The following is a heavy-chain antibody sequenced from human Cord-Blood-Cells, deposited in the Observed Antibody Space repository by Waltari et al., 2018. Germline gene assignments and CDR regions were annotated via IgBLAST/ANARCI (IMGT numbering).Heavy chain of an antibody. CDR1: GGALSSGYYY. J-gene: IGHJ4*02. CDR3: ASSQYSSGWYLDY. V-gene: IGHV4-30-4*08. CDR2: IYYSGST. D-gene: IGHD6-19*01. Sequence: VQLQESGPGLVKPSQTPSPTCTVSGGALSSGYYYCSWIRQPPGKGLEWIGYIYYSGSTYYNPSLKSRVTISVDTSKNQFSLKLSSVTAADTAVYYCASSQYSSGWYLDYWGQGTLVTVSS.